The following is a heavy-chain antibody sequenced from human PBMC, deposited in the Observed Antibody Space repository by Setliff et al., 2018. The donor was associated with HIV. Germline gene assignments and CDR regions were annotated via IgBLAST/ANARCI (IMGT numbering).Heavy chain of an antibody. CDR1: GGSFSGYY. V-gene: IGHV4-34*01. Sequence: SETLSLTCAVYGGSFSGYYWSWIRQPPGKGLEWIGEINHSGSTNYNPSLKSRVTISVDTSKNQFSLNLTSVTAADTAVYYCARRGTIWHGVDYHYMDVWGKGTTVTVSS. CDR3: ARRGTIWHGVDYHYMDV. J-gene: IGHJ6*03. D-gene: IGHD2-15*01. CDR2: INHSGST.